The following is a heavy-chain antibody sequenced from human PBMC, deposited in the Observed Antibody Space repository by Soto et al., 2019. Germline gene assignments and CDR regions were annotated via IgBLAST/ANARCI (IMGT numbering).Heavy chain of an antibody. D-gene: IGHD3-3*01. CDR3: ARDSSGYLDY. CDR1: GFTFSTSN. V-gene: IGHV3-48*01. J-gene: IGHJ4*02. Sequence: PGGSLRLSCAASGFTFSTSNMNWVRQAAGKGLEWVSYISISSTSIYYADSVKGRFTISRDNAKNSLYLQMNSLRAEDTAVYYCARDSSGYLDYWGQGTLVTVSS. CDR2: ISISSTSI.